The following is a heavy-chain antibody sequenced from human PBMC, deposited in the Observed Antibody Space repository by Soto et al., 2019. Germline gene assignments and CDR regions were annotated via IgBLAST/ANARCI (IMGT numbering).Heavy chain of an antibody. CDR1: GFTFSSYS. Sequence: EVQLVESGGGLVKPGGSLRLSCAASGFTFSSYSMNWVRQAPGKGLEWVSSISSSSSYIYYADSVKGRFTISRDNAKNSLYLQMNSLRAEDTAVYYCERDRDRGDSYGPYYYYGMDVWGQGTTVTVSS. J-gene: IGHJ6*02. CDR2: ISSSSSYI. CDR3: ERDRDRGDSYGPYYYYGMDV. D-gene: IGHD5-18*01. V-gene: IGHV3-21*01.